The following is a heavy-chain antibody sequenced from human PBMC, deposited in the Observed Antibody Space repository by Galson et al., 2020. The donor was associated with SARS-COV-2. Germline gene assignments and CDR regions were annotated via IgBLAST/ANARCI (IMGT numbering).Heavy chain of an antibody. D-gene: IGHD2-2*01. Sequence: GGSLRLSCSASGFIFSDYAMHWVRKAPGKGLEYVSAISSNGETSFYADSVKGRFTMYRDNSKNMFYLQMTALRLEDTASYFCLSYSSTRQNHWGQGTLVTVSS. CDR2: ISSNGETS. V-gene: IGHV3-64D*06. J-gene: IGHJ5*02. CDR1: GFIFSDYA. CDR3: LSYSSTRQNH.